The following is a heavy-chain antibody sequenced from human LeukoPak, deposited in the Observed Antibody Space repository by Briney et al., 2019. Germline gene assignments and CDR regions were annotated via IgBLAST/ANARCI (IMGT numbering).Heavy chain of an antibody. CDR3: ARAAASSSSWYWFDY. CDR2: INAGNGNT. V-gene: IGHV1-3*01. Sequence: GASVKVSFKASGYTFTSYTMHWVRQAPGQRLEWMGWINAGNGNTKYSQKFQGRVTITRDTSASTAYMELSSLRSEDTAVYYCARAAASSSSWYWFDYWGQGTLVTVSS. J-gene: IGHJ4*02. D-gene: IGHD6-13*01. CDR1: GYTFTSYT.